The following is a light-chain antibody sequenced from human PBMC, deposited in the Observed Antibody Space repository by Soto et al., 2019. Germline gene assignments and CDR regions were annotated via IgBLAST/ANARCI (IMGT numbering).Light chain of an antibody. CDR1: SNDVGGYNY. CDR2: DVR. V-gene: IGLV2-14*01. J-gene: IGLJ1*01. Sequence: QSALTPAASVSGSPGQSITISCTGTSNDVGGYNYVSWYQQHPDTAPKLIIYDVRYRPSGVSDRFSGSKSGNTASLTISGLQAEDEADYYCSAYTSSSTPYVFGSGTKATVL. CDR3: SAYTSSSTPYV.